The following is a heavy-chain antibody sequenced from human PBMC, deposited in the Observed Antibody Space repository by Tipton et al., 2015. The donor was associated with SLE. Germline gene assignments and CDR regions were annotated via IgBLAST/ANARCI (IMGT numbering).Heavy chain of an antibody. Sequence: TLSLTCTVSGGSVSSSSKYWAWIRQPPGKGLEWIGSIYYTGTTTYYNSFLKSRVTMSVDTSKRQFSLNLSSVTAADTAVYYCARGRTSLLWGQGTLVTVSS. J-gene: IGHJ4*02. CDR3: ARGRTSLL. CDR1: GGSVSSSSKY. CDR2: IYYTGTTT. V-gene: IGHV4-39*07. D-gene: IGHD1-26*01.